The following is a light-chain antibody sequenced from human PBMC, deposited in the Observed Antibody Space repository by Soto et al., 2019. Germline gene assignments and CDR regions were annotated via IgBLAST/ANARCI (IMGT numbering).Light chain of an antibody. Sequence: EIVLTQSPGTLSLSPGERATLSCRASQSVTSSYLAWYQQKPGQAPRLLIYAASSRATGITDRFSGSGSGTDFTLTISRLEPEDFEVYYCQQSGNSPKTFGQGTK. CDR2: AAS. V-gene: IGKV3-20*01. CDR1: QSVTSSY. J-gene: IGKJ1*01. CDR3: QQSGNSPKT.